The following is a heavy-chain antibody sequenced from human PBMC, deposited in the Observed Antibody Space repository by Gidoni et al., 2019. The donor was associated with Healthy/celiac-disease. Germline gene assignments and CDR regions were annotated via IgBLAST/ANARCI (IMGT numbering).Heavy chain of an antibody. J-gene: IGHJ5*02. CDR1: GGSISSYY. Sequence: QVQLQESGPGLVKPSETLSLTCTVSGGSISSYYWSWIRQPPGKGLEWIGYIYYSGSTNYNPSLKSRVTISVDTSKNQFSLKLSSVTAADTAVYYCARAGKRDAYYDFWSGYYTLSNWFDPWGQGTLVTVSS. V-gene: IGHV4-59*01. D-gene: IGHD3-3*01. CDR2: IYYSGST. CDR3: ARAGKRDAYYDFWSGYYTLSNWFDP.